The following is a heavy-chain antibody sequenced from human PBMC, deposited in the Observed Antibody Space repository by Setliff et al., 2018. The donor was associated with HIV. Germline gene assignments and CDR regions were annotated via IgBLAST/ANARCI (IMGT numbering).Heavy chain of an antibody. D-gene: IGHD3-10*01. CDR2: SKNKFNSFTT. CDR3: ASFYGDYGY. J-gene: IGHJ4*01. V-gene: IGHV3-72*01. CDR1: GFTFSDHY. Sequence: GGSLRLSCAASGFTFSDHYMDWVRQAPGKGLEWVGRSKNKFNSFTTEYAASVKGRFTISRDDSKNSLYLQMNSLKTEDTAVYYCASFYGDYGYWGHGTQVTVSS.